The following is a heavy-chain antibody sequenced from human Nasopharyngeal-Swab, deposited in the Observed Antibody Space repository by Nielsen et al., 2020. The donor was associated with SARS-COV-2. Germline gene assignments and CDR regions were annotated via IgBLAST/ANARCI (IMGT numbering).Heavy chain of an antibody. Sequence: WIRQPPGKGLEWVANIKQDGSKKYYVDSVKGRFTISRDNAKNSLYLQMNSLRVEDTAVYYCARESRDDYGDYPLLYYYFYGMDVWGQGTTVTVSS. CDR3: ARESRDDYGDYPLLYYYFYGMDV. V-gene: IGHV3-7*01. J-gene: IGHJ6*02. D-gene: IGHD4-17*01. CDR2: IKQDGSKK.